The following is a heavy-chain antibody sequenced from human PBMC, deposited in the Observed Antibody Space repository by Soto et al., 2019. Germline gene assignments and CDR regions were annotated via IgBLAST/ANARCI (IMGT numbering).Heavy chain of an antibody. CDR1: GYTFTTFG. CDR3: ATSSPAFDF. J-gene: IGHJ4*02. CDR2: INTNKGNT. Sequence: ASVKVSCKTSGYTFTTFGIAWVRQAPGQGLEWMGWINTNKGNTDYAQKFQGRVTMTADTSTSTAYMELRSLRSDDTAVYYCATSSPAFDFWGQGTLVTVSS. V-gene: IGHV1-18*01. D-gene: IGHD3-10*01.